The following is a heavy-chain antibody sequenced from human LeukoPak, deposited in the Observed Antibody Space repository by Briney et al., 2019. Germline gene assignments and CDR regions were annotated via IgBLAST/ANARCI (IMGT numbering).Heavy chain of an antibody. V-gene: IGHV4-34*01. D-gene: IGHD3-16*01. CDR1: GFTFSTYA. Sequence: PGGSLRLSCAASGFTFSTYAMSWIRQPPGKGLEWIGEINHSGSTNYNPSLKSRVTISVDTSKNQFSLKLSSVTAADTAVYYCARRGGGGFRYWGQGTLVTVSS. CDR3: ARRGGGGFRY. CDR2: INHSGST. J-gene: IGHJ4*02.